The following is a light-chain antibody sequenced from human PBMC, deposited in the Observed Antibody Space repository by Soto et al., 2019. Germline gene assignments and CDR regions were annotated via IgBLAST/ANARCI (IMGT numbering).Light chain of an antibody. V-gene: IGKV1-39*01. Sequence: DIQMTQSPSSLSASVGDRVTITCRASQSISSYLNWYQQKPGKAPKLLIYAASSLQSGVPSRFSGSGSGTDFTLPISSLQPEDFATYYCQQSYSTPGNTFGQGTKLEIK. J-gene: IGKJ2*01. CDR3: QQSYSTPGNT. CDR1: QSISSY. CDR2: AAS.